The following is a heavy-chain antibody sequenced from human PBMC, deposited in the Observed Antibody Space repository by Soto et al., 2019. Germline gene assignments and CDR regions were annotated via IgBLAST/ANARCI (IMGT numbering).Heavy chain of an antibody. Sequence: SGGSLRLSCAASGFTFGSYALSWVRQAPGEGLEWVSTINDSGDKTYYADSVKGRFTVSRDNSKNTLYLQMNSMRAEDTAIYYCAKDPQSSGWSYNWFDPWGQGTLVTVSS. D-gene: IGHD6-19*01. CDR3: AKDPQSSGWSYNWFDP. CDR1: GFTFGSYA. J-gene: IGHJ5*02. V-gene: IGHV3-23*01. CDR2: INDSGDKT.